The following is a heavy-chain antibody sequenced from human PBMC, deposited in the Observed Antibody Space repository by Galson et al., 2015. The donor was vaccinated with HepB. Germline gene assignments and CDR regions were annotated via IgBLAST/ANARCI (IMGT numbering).Heavy chain of an antibody. Sequence: SLRLSCAASGFTFRNYDMNWVRQAPGKGLEWIAHISSRGTTIYYAGSVKGRFTISRDNAENSLFLQMDTLRAEDTAIYFCARDRSGDSNWGPFFYFDSWGQGTLVTVSS. CDR1: GFTFRNYD. J-gene: IGHJ4*02. D-gene: IGHD4-11*01. CDR3: ARDRSGDSNWGPFFYFDS. CDR2: ISSRGTTI. V-gene: IGHV3-48*03.